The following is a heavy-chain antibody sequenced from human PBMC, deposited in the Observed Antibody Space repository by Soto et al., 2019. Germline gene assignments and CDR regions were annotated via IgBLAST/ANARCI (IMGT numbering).Heavy chain of an antibody. CDR1: GGPGSSEA. CDR3: ARAARGYSYGYTRGAYYYYGMDV. D-gene: IGHD5-18*01. V-gene: IGHV1-69*13. CDR2: IIPIFGTA. J-gene: IGHJ6*02. Sequence: PSWRAACRASGGPGSSEAISGGRPAPEQGLEWMGGIIPIFGTANYAQKFQGRVTITADESTSTAYMELSSLRSEDTAVYYCARAARGYSYGYTRGAYYYYGMDVWGQGNTVTVS.